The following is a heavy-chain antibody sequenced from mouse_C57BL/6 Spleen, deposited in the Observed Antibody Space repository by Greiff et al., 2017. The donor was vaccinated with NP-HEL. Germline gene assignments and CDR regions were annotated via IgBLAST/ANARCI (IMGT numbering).Heavy chain of an antibody. Sequence: EVKVEESGGGLVQPKGSLKLSCAASGFSFNTYAMNWVRQAPGKGLEWVARIRSKSNNYATYYADSVKDRFTISRDDSESMLYLQMNNLKTEDTAMYYCVRHEVTSYAMDYWGQGTSVTVSS. J-gene: IGHJ4*01. V-gene: IGHV10-1*01. CDR2: IRSKSNNYAT. D-gene: IGHD2-2*01. CDR1: GFSFNTYA. CDR3: VRHEVTSYAMDY.